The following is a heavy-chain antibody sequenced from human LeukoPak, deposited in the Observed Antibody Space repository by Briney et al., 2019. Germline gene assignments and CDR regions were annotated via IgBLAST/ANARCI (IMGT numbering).Heavy chain of an antibody. V-gene: IGHV4-39*07. J-gene: IGHJ3*02. Sequence: SETLSLTCSVSGGSISSSSDYWGWIRQPPGKGLEWIGSIYYGGDTYYNPSLKSRITISLDRSKNQFSLKLSSVTAADTAVYYCARGQDTVVTSRDAFDIWGQGTMVTVSS. CDR3: ARGQDTVVTSRDAFDI. CDR1: GGSISSSSDY. CDR2: IYYGGDT. D-gene: IGHD4-23*01.